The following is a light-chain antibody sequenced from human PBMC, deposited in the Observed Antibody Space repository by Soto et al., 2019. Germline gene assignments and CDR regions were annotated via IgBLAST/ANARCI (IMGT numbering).Light chain of an antibody. Sequence: EIVFTQSPYTLSLSPGERATLSCRASQSVSSSYLAWYQQKPGQAPRLLIYGASSRATGIPDRFSGSGSGTDFALTISRLEPEDFGVYYCQQYGDSPLTSGPGTKVDIK. J-gene: IGKJ3*01. CDR2: GAS. CDR3: QQYGDSPLT. V-gene: IGKV3-20*01. CDR1: QSVSSSY.